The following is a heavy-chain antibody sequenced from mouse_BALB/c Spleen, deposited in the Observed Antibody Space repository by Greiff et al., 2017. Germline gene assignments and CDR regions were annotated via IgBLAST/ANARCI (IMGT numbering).Heavy chain of an antibody. CDR2: ISSGSSTI. CDR1: GFTFSSFG. CDR3: ARSGGLRGYAMDY. D-gene: IGHD3-1*01. Sequence: EVQLVESGGGLVQPGGSRKLSCAASGFTFSSFGMHWVRQAPEKGLEWVAYISSGSSTIYYADTVKGRFTISRDNPKNTLFLQMTSLRSEDTAMYYCARSGGLRGYAMDYWGQGTSVTVSS. J-gene: IGHJ4*01. V-gene: IGHV5-17*02.